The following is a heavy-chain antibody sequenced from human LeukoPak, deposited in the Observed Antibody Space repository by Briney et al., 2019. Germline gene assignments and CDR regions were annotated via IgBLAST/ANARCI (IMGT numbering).Heavy chain of an antibody. D-gene: IGHD2-15*01. J-gene: IGHJ3*01. CDR2: TLYRSKWYN. V-gene: IGHV6-1*01. CDR1: GDSVSYNVAA. Sequence: SQTLSLTCAISGDSVSYNVAAWNWIRQSPSRGLEWLGRTLYRSKWYNDYAESVKSRITINPDTSKNQFTLQLKSVTPEDTAVYYCVACRDDSSYSETFGFWGQGTTVIVSS. CDR3: VACRDDSSYSETFGF.